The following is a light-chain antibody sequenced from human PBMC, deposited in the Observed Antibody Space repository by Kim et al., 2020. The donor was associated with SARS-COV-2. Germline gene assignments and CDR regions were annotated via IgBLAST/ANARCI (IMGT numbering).Light chain of an antibody. V-gene: IGLV2-8*01. CDR1: SSDGGAYIH. CDR2: EVN. CDR3: GAYAGSSSL. Sequence: GQSVTISCTGTSSDGGAYIHVSWYQQEAGTAPKLIIYEVNQRPSGVPDRFSGSKSGNTASLTVSGLQAEDEADYYCGAYAGSSSLFGGGTQLTVL. J-gene: IGLJ2*01.